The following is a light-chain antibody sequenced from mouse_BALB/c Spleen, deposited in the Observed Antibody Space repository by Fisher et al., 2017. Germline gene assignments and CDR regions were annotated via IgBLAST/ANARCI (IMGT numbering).Light chain of an antibody. V-gene: IGKV3-10*01. CDR3: QQNNEDPFT. CDR1: ESVEYYGTSL. Sequence: IVLTQTPASLAVSLGQRATISCRASESVEYYGTSLMQWYQQKPGQPPKLLIYAASNLESGIPARFSGSGSRTDFTLTIDPVEADDAATYYCQQNNEDPFTFGAGTKLELK. CDR2: AAS. J-gene: IGKJ5*01.